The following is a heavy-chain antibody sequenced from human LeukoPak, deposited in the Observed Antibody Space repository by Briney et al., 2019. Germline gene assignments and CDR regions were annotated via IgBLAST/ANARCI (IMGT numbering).Heavy chain of an antibody. CDR1: GFTFSSYA. V-gene: IGHV3-30-3*01. CDR2: ISYDGSNK. Sequence: TGGSLRLSCAASGFTFSSYALHWVRQAPGKGLEWVAVISYDGSNKYYADSVKGRFTISRDNSKNTLYLQMDSLRAEDTAVYYCAKGELHFNTCSFDYWGQGTLVTVSS. D-gene: IGHD1-26*01. CDR3: AKGELHFNTCSFDY. J-gene: IGHJ4*02.